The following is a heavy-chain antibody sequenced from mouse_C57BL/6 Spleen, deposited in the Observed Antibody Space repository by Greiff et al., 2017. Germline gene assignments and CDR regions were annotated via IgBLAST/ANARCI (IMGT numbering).Heavy chain of an antibody. V-gene: IGHV1-82*01. D-gene: IGHD1-1*01. CDR1: GYAFSSSW. CDR2: IYPGDGDT. J-gene: IGHJ2*01. Sequence: VQLQQSGPELVKPGASVKISCKASGYAFSSSWMNWVKQRPGKGLEWIGRIYPGDGDTNYNGKFKGKATLTADKSSSTAYMQLSSLPSEDSAVYFCARGVHYGSSYFDYWGQGTTLTVSS. CDR3: ARGVHYGSSYFDY.